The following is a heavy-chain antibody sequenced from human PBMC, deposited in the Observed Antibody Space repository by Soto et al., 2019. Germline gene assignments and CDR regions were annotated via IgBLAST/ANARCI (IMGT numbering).Heavy chain of an antibody. CDR2: ISSSSSTI. CDR3: ARERSGSRGAFDI. CDR1: GFTFSSYS. D-gene: IGHD3-10*01. V-gene: IGHV3-48*01. J-gene: IGHJ3*02. Sequence: EVQLVESGGGLVQPGGSLRLSCAASGFTFSSYSMNWVRQAPGKGLEWVSYISSSSSTIYYADSVKGRFTISRDNSKNSLYLQINSLRAEDTAVYYCARERSGSRGAFDIWGQGTMVTVSS.